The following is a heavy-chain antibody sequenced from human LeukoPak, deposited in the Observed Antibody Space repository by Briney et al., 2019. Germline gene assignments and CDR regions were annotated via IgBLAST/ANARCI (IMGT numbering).Heavy chain of an antibody. CDR3: ARDFLECSRASCLNWFDP. D-gene: IGHD2-2*01. V-gene: IGHV4-59*11. J-gene: IGHJ5*02. CDR1: GGSISSHF. Sequence: RPSETLSLTCTVSGGSISSHFWTWIRQPPGKGLEWIGYIYDSGTTNYNPSHKSRVSISVDTSKHEFSLRLSSVTAAGTAVYYCARDFLECSRASCLNWFDPWGQGTLVTVSS. CDR2: IYDSGTT.